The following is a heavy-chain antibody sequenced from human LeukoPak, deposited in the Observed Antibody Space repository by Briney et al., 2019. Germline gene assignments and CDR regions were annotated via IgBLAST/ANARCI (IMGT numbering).Heavy chain of an antibody. CDR2: MNPNSGNT. D-gene: IGHD3-3*01. J-gene: IGHJ4*02. Sequence: ASVKVSCKASGYTFTSYDINWVRQATGQGLEWMGWMNPNSGNTGYAQKFQGRVTITADKSTSTAYMELSSLRSEDTAVYYCAGEYYDFWSGRLGQFDYWGQGTLVTVSS. CDR3: AGEYYDFWSGRLGQFDY. CDR1: GYTFTSYD. V-gene: IGHV1-8*03.